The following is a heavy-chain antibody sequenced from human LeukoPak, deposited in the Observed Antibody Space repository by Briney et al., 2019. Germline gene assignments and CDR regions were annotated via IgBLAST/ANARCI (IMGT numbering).Heavy chain of an antibody. CDR1: GFTFSSYS. V-gene: IGHV3-30*02. D-gene: IGHD3-22*01. CDR2: IRYDGSNK. Sequence: PGGSLRLSCAASGFTFSSYSMNWVRQAPAKGLEWVAFIRYDGSNKYYADSVKGRFTISRDNSKNTLYLQMNSLRAEDTAVYYCAKAIGYYDSSGYGDWGQGTLVTVSS. J-gene: IGHJ4*02. CDR3: AKAIGYYDSSGYGD.